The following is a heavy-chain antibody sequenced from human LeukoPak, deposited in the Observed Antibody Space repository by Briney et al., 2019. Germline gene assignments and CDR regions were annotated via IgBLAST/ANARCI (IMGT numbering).Heavy chain of an antibody. V-gene: IGHV4-34*01. Sequence: SETLSLTCAVYGGSFSGYYWSWIRQPPGKGLEWIGEINHSGSTNYNPSLKSRVTISVDTSKNQFSLKLSSVTAADTAVYYCARLGTVTTMRYYYYGMDVWGQGTTVTVSS. CDR3: ARLGTVTTMRYYYYGMDV. J-gene: IGHJ6*02. CDR2: INHSGST. CDR1: GGSFSGYY. D-gene: IGHD4-17*01.